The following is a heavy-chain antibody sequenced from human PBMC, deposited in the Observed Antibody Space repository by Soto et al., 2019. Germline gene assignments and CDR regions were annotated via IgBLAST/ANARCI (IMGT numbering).Heavy chain of an antibody. J-gene: IGHJ4*02. CDR3: ARDLGSSWNFSDY. CDR2: IKQEGSEK. D-gene: IGHD6-13*01. V-gene: IGHV3-7*05. CDR1: GFTFSSYW. Sequence: GGSLRLSCAASGFTFSSYWMSWVRQAPGKGLEWVAKIKQEGSEKYYVDSVKGRFTISRDNAKSSLFLQMNSLRAEDTAVYYCARDLGSSWNFSDYWGQGTLVTVSS.